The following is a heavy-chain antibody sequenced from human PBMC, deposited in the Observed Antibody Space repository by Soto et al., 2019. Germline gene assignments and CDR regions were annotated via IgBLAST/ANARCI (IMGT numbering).Heavy chain of an antibody. CDR1: GFTIRNYW. CDR2: INGDGST. V-gene: IGHV3-74*01. J-gene: IGHJ4*02. D-gene: IGHD3-10*01. CDR3: ARDSPLVRGVGFDY. Sequence: EVQLVESGGGLVQPGGSLRLSCAASGFTIRNYWMHWVRQVPGKGLVWVSHINGDGSTNYADSVKGRFTISSDNAKNTLYLQMNTLRVEDTAVYYCARDSPLVRGVGFDYWGPGTLVTVSS.